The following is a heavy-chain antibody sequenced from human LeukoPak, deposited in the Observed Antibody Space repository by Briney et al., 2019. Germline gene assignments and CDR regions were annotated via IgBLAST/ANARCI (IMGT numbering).Heavy chain of an antibody. D-gene: IGHD6-13*01. J-gene: IGHJ4*02. Sequence: ASVKVSCTASGYTFTSYAMHWVRQAPGQRLEGMGGINAGNGNTKYSQKFQGRVTITRDTSASTAYMELSSLRSEDTAVYYCARDLYSSSWYEGDYWGQGTLVTVSS. CDR1: GYTFTSYA. V-gene: IGHV1-3*01. CDR3: ARDLYSSSWYEGDY. CDR2: INAGNGNT.